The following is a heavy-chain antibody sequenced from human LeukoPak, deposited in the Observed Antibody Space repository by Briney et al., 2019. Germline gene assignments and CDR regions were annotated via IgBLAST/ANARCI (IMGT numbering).Heavy chain of an antibody. Sequence: GGSLRLSCAASGFTFSSYGMHWVRQAPGKGLGRVAFIRYDGSNKYYADSVKGRFTISRDNSKNTLYLQMNSLRAEDTAVYYCANPYDFWSGYYRVDYFDYWGQGTLVTVSS. J-gene: IGHJ4*02. D-gene: IGHD3-3*01. CDR1: GFTFSSYG. V-gene: IGHV3-30*02. CDR2: IRYDGSNK. CDR3: ANPYDFWSGYYRVDYFDY.